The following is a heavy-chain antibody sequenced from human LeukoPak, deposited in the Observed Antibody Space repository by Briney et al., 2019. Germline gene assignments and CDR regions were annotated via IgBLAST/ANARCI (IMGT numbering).Heavy chain of an antibody. Sequence: GASVKVSCKASGYTFTGYYMHWVRQAPGQGLEWMGWINPNSGGTNYAQKFQGRVTMTRDTSISTAYMELSRLRSDDTAVYYCARASGWLDYYYYYMDVWGKGTTVIVSS. V-gene: IGHV1-2*02. D-gene: IGHD6-19*01. CDR2: INPNSGGT. CDR1: GYTFTGYY. CDR3: ARASGWLDYYYYYMDV. J-gene: IGHJ6*03.